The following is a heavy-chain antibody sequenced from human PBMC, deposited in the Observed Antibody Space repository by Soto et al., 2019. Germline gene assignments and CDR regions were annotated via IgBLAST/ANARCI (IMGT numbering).Heavy chain of an antibody. Sequence: ASVKVSCKTSGYTFINYGINWVRQAPGQGLEWMGWISPNSGDTNYAQKLQGRVTMTRDTSTSTAYMELSSLRSEDTAVYYCARDDYSARNWFAPWGQGTLVTVSS. CDR3: ARDDYSARNWFAP. V-gene: IGHV1-18*01. J-gene: IGHJ5*02. D-gene: IGHD4-4*01. CDR1: GYTFINYG. CDR2: ISPNSGDT.